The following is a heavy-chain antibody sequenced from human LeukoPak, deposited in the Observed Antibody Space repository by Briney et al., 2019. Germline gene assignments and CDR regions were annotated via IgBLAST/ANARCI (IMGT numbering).Heavy chain of an antibody. CDR3: ARSLIPGRWYFDL. Sequence: HPGGSLRLSCAVSGFTFSSFPLHWARQAPGKGLKWVAAISTDGSYKYYEDYVKGRFTISRDNPMNTLYLQMNGLRPDDTAVYYCARSLIPGRWYFDLWGRGTLVTVSS. CDR1: GFTFSSFP. D-gene: IGHD3-16*01. J-gene: IGHJ2*01. V-gene: IGHV3-30*04. CDR2: ISTDGSYK.